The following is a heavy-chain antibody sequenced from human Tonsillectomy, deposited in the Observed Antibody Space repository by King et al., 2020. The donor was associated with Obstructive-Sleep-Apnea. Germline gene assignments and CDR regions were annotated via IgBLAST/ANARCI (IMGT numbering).Heavy chain of an antibody. D-gene: IGHD2-2*01. CDR1: GFTFSSYS. Sequence: VQLVESGGGLVKPGGSLRLSCAASGFTFSSYSMNWVRQAPGKGLEWVSSISSSSYIYYADSVKGRFTISRDNAKNSLYLQMNSLRAEDTAVYYCASRYCSSTSCYPWGQGTLVTVSS. CDR2: ISSSSYI. J-gene: IGHJ5*02. CDR3: ASRYCSSTSCYP. V-gene: IGHV3-21*01.